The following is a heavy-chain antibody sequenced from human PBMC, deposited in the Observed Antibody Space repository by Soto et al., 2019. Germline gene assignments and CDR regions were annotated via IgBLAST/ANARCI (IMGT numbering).Heavy chain of an antibody. J-gene: IGHJ6*02. CDR3: ARLVAAAEPYYYYYGMDV. V-gene: IGHV3-20*04. D-gene: IGHD6-13*01. CDR2: INWNGGST. Sequence: GGSLRLSCAASGFTFDDYGMSWVRQAPGKGLEWVSGINWNGGSTGYADSVKGRFTISRDNAKNSLYLQMNSLRAEDTAVYYCARLVAAAEPYYYYYGMDVWGQGTTVTVSS. CDR1: GFTFDDYG.